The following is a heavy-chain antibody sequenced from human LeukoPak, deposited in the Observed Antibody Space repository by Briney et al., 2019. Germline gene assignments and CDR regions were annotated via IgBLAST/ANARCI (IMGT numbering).Heavy chain of an antibody. V-gene: IGHV1-69*13. CDR2: IIPIFGTA. CDR3: ARSKNIAAAGSGWYYYFDY. D-gene: IGHD6-13*01. J-gene: IGHJ4*02. Sequence: SVKVSCKASGGTFSCYAISWVRQAPGQGLEWMGGIIPIFGTANYAQKFQGRVTITADESTSTAYMELSSLRSEDTAVYYCARSKNIAAAGSGWYYYFDYWGQGTLVTVSS. CDR1: GGTFSCYA.